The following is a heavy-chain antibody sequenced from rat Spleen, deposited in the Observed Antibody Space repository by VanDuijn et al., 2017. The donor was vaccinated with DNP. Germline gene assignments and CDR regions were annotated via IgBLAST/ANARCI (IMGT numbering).Heavy chain of an antibody. Sequence: EVKLVESGGGLVQPGRSLKLSCAASGFNFNDYWMGWVRQAPGKGLEWIGEINEDSTIINYTPSLKYKISFSRDNAQNTLYLHMSDLGSADTGIYYCARYSLIKRVWDYWGQGVTVTVSS. CDR1: GFNFNDYW. CDR3: ARYSLIKRVWDY. CDR2: INEDSTII. V-gene: IGHV4-2*01. D-gene: IGHD4-1*01. J-gene: IGHJ2*01.